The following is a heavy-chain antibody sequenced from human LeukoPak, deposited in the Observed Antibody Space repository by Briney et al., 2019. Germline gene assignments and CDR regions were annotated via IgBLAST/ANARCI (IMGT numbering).Heavy chain of an antibody. CDR1: GFTFSSYA. D-gene: IGHD6-19*01. J-gene: IGHJ4*02. Sequence: PGGSLRLSCAASGFTFSSYAMHWVRQAPGKGLEYVPAISSNGGSTYYANSVKGRFTISRDNSKNTLYLQMGSLRAEDMAVYYCARDKGTGWTDFDYWGQGTLVTVSS. CDR2: ISSNGGST. CDR3: ARDKGTGWTDFDY. V-gene: IGHV3-64*01.